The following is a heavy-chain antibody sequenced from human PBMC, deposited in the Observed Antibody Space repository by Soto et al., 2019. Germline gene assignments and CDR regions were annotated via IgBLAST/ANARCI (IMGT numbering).Heavy chain of an antibody. CDR1: GYTFTSYG. D-gene: IGHD4-17*01. Sequence: ASVKVSCKASGYTFTSYGISWVRQAPGQGLEWMGWISAYNGNTNYAQKLQGRVTMTTDTSASTAYMELRSLRSDDTAVYYCARDGSGDYPNWFDPWGQGTLVTVSS. CDR3: ARDGSGDYPNWFDP. J-gene: IGHJ5*02. CDR2: ISAYNGNT. V-gene: IGHV1-18*01.